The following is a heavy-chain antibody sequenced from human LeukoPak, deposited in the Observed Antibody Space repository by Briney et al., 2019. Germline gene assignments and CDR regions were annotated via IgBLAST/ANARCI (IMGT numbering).Heavy chain of an antibody. J-gene: IGHJ4*02. CDR3: AKPYLGYCSGGSCYSGVAGVNYFDY. Sequence: GGSLRLSCAASGFTFSSYAMSWVRQAPGKGLEWVSAISGSGGSTYYADSVKGRFTISRDNSKNKLYLQMNSLRAEDTAVYYCAKPYLGYCSGGSCYSGVAGVNYFDYWGQGTLVTVSS. CDR2: ISGSGGST. CDR1: GFTFSSYA. D-gene: IGHD2-15*01. V-gene: IGHV3-23*01.